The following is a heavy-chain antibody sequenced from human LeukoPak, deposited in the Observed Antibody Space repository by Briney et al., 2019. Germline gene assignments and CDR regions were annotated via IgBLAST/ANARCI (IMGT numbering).Heavy chain of an antibody. CDR2: IYTSGST. J-gene: IGHJ3*02. CDR3: ARDYGYGLNAFDI. D-gene: IGHD4-17*01. V-gene: IGHV4-4*07. CDR1: GGSISSYY. Sequence: SETLSLTCTVYGGSISSYYWSWIRQPPGKGLEWIGRIYTSGSTNYNPSLKSRVTISVDTSKNQFSLKLSSVTAADTAVYYCARDYGYGLNAFDIWGQGTMVTVSS.